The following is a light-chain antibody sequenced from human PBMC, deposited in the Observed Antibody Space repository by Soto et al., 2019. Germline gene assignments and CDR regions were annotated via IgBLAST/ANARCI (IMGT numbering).Light chain of an antibody. J-gene: IGKJ1*01. CDR2: HAS. CDR3: QQHNSYS. Sequence: DIKMTQSPSTLPASVGDRVTITCRASQRISSWLAWYQQKPGTAPKVLIYHASNLQSGVPSRFSGSGSGTEFTLTISSLQPDDFATYYCQQHNSYSFGQGTKVDIK. CDR1: QRISSW. V-gene: IGKV1-5*01.